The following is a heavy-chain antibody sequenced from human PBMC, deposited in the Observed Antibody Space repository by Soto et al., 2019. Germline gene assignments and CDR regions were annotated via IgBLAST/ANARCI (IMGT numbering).Heavy chain of an antibody. CDR2: ISHSGTS. Sequence: QVQLQESGPGLVKPSRTLSLTCAVSGGSISSSHWWTWVRQSPRKGLEYIGEISHSGTSNSNPSLQSRVTLSVDKSNNHFSLTLTPVTAADTAVYYCARVVLTITRGAFDAWGQGTLVIVSS. CDR1: GGSISSSHW. CDR3: ARVVLTITRGAFDA. J-gene: IGHJ3*01. V-gene: IGHV4-4*02. D-gene: IGHD3-9*01.